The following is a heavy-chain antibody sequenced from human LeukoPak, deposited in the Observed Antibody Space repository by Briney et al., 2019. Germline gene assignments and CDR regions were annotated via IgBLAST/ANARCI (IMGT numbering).Heavy chain of an antibody. CDR3: ARASSSAPYTGVFDI. CDR1: GGTFGHYG. D-gene: IGHD3-16*01. V-gene: IGHV1-69*05. Sequence: SVKVSCKASGGTFGHYGINWVRQAPGQGLEWMGWIMPTFGTANNARSFQGRVTITTGESSNTVYMELSSLTSEDTAMYFCARASSSAPYTGVFDIWGQGTMLTVSS. J-gene: IGHJ3*02. CDR2: IMPTFGTA.